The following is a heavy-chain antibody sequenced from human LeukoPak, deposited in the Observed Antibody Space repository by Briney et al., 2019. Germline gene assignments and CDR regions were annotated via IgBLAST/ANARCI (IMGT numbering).Heavy chain of an antibody. D-gene: IGHD2-2*01. Sequence: GGSLRLSCAASGFTFSNYGMHWVRQAPGKGLEWEAFVRYDESTKFYADSVKGRFTISRDNSKTTLYLQMNSLRAEDTAVYYCAKDVPAAYFDYWGQGTLVTVSS. CDR1: GFTFSNYG. CDR2: VRYDESTK. V-gene: IGHV3-30*02. J-gene: IGHJ4*02. CDR3: AKDVPAAYFDY.